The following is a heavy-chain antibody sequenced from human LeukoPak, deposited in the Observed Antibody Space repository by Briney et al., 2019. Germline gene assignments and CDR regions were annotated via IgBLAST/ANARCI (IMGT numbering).Heavy chain of an antibody. CDR3: AKVSSPYDILTGYYTLDAFDI. J-gene: IGHJ3*02. Sequence: GGSLRLSCAASGFTFSSYAMSWVRQAPGKGLVWVSAISGSGGSTYYADSVKGRFAISRDNSKDTLYLQMNSLRAEDTAVYYCAKVSSPYDILTGYYTLDAFDIWGQGTMVTVSS. CDR1: GFTFSSYA. D-gene: IGHD3-9*01. V-gene: IGHV3-23*01. CDR2: ISGSGGST.